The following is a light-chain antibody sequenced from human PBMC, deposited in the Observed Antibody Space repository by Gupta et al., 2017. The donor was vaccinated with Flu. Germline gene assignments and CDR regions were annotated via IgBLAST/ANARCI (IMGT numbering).Light chain of an antibody. CDR3: SSYTSSSTLDVV. CDR1: SSDVGGYNY. J-gene: IGLJ2*01. V-gene: IGLV2-14*04. CDR2: DVG. Sequence: TISCTGTSSDVGGYNYVSWHQQHPGKASKLMIYDVGNRPSGVSNRFSGSKSGNTASLTISGLQAEDEADYYCSSYTSSSTLDVVFGGGTKLTVL.